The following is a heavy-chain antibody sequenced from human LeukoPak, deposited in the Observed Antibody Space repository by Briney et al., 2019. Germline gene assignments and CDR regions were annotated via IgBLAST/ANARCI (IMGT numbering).Heavy chain of an antibody. Sequence: PGGSLRLSCTASGFTFSDYFMSWIRQSPEKGLEWLSYIGSGGLTIFYAESLVGRLSISRDNAKNSLYLQINSLRTDDTATYYCARVRDGDSVFFDYWGQGTLVTVSS. CDR1: GFTFSDYF. D-gene: IGHD4-17*01. J-gene: IGHJ4*02. CDR3: ARVRDGDSVFFDY. V-gene: IGHV3-11*01. CDR2: IGSGGLTI.